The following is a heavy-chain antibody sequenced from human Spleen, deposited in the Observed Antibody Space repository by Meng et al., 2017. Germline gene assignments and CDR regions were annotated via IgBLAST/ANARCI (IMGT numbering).Heavy chain of an antibody. J-gene: IGHJ6*02. D-gene: IGHD3-16*01. CDR3: ARNPIGLMRSWGYGMDV. CDR2: ISSNGGST. CDR1: GFTFSSYE. V-gene: IGHV3-64*01. Sequence: GESLKISCAASGFTFSSYEMNWVRQAPGKGLEYVPAISSNGGSTYYANSVKGRFTISRDNSKNTLYLQMGSLRAEDMAVYYCARNPIGLMRSWGYGMDVWGQGTTVTVSS.